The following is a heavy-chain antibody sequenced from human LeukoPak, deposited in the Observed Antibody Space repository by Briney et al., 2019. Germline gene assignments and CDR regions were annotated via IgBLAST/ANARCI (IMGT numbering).Heavy chain of an antibody. V-gene: IGHV4-59*01. D-gene: IGHD6-13*01. Sequence: SETLSLTCTVSGGSISTYYWSWIRQPPGKGLEWIGYIYYSGSTYYNPSLKSRVTISLDTSKNQFSLKLSFVTAADTAVYYCARGVAAPGTGGLSWFDPWGQGTLVTVSS. CDR3: ARGVAAPGTGGLSWFDP. J-gene: IGHJ5*02. CDR1: GGSISTYY. CDR2: IYYSGST.